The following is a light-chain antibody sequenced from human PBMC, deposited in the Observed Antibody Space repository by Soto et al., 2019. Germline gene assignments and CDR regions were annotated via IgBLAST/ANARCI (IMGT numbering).Light chain of an antibody. J-gene: IGLJ2*01. V-gene: IGLV2-14*01. CDR3: LSYTSSGTVV. Sequence: QSVLTQPASVSGSPGQSLTISCTGTSSDVGDYNYVSWYQQHPGKPPKLVIYQVTNRPSGVSNRFSGSKSGSTASLTISGLQAEDEADDYCLSYTSSGTVVFGGGTKRTV. CDR1: SSDVGDYNY. CDR2: QVT.